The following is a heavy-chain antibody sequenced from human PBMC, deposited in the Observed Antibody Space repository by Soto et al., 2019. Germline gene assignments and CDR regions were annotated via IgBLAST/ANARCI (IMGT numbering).Heavy chain of an antibody. CDR2: ITGSGGDT. Sequence: GGSLRLSCAASGFTFNNYAMGWVRQAPGKGLEWVSAITGSGGDTYYLDSVKGRFTISRDNSKNTLFLQVNSLRAEDTAIYYCAKLGSSAWSPHYYFDYWGQGTLVTVSS. V-gene: IGHV3-23*01. D-gene: IGHD3-10*01. J-gene: IGHJ4*02. CDR1: GFTFNNYA. CDR3: AKLGSSAWSPHYYFDY.